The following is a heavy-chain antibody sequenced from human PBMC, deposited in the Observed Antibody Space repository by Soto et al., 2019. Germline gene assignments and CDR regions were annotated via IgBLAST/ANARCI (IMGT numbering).Heavy chain of an antibody. Sequence: PGGSLRLSCAASGFTFKSYAMNWVRQAPGKGLEWVASTPGSGGSSYYADSVKGRFTISRDNSKYTLYLDLNSLKAEDTAMYDCARGGSTGWFYFDFWGQGTQVTVSS. CDR3: ARGGSTGWFYFDF. V-gene: IGHV3-23*01. CDR1: GFTFKSYA. D-gene: IGHD6-19*01. CDR2: TPGSGGSS. J-gene: IGHJ4*02.